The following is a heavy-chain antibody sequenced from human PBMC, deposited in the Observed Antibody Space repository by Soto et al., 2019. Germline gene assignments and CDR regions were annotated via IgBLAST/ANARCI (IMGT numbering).Heavy chain of an antibody. CDR1: GGTFSSYA. Sequence: ASVKVSCKASGGTFSSYAISWVRQAPGQGLEWMGGIIPIFGTANYAQKFQGRVTITADESTSTAYMELSSLRSEDTAVYYCARGARGGYGDYMNENWGQGTLVTVSS. CDR2: IIPIFGTA. V-gene: IGHV1-69*13. CDR3: ARGARGGYGDYMNEN. J-gene: IGHJ4*02. D-gene: IGHD4-17*01.